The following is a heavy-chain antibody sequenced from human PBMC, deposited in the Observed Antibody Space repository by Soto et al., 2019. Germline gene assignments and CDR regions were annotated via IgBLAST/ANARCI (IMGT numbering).Heavy chain of an antibody. CDR3: ARQGGSGYYYFDY. Sequence: SETLSLTCTVSGGSISSSSYYWGWIRQPPGKGLEWIGSIYYSGSTYYNPSLKSRVTISVDTSKNQFSLKLSSVTAADTAVYYCARQGGSGYYYFDYWGQGTLVTVSS. D-gene: IGHD3-3*01. J-gene: IGHJ4*02. CDR1: GGSISSSSYY. CDR2: IYYSGST. V-gene: IGHV4-39*01.